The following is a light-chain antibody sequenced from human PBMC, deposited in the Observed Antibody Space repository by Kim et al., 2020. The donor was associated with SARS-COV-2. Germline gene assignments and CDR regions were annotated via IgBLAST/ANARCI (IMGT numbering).Light chain of an antibody. CDR2: EDN. CDR3: QSYDSSNHKV. Sequence: KTVTASCTRSGGSIASNNVQWYKQPPGSAPTTVIYEDNQRPSGVPDRFSGSIDSSSNSASLTISGLKTEDEADYYCQSYDSSNHKVFGGGTQLTVL. V-gene: IGLV6-57*03. CDR1: GGSIASNN. J-gene: IGLJ3*02.